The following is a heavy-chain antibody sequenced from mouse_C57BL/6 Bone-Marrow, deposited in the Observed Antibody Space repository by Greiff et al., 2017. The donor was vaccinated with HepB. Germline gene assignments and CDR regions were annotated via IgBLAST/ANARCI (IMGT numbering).Heavy chain of an antibody. J-gene: IGHJ1*03. CDR2: IWNGGGT. CDR1: GFSLTSYA. Sequence: VKLMESGPGLVAPSQSLSITCTVSGFSLTSYAISWVRQPPGKGLEWLGVIWNGGGTNYNSALKSRLSISKDNSKSQVFLKMNSLQTDDTARYYCASYYGSSPLYWYFDVWGTGTTVTVSS. CDR3: ASYYGSSPLYWYFDV. V-gene: IGHV2-9-1*01. D-gene: IGHD1-1*01.